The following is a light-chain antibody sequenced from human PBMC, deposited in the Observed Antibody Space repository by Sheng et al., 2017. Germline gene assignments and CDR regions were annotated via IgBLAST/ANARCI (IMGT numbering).Light chain of an antibody. J-gene: IGKJ4*01. CDR1: QRISTY. CDR3: QQSYSSPPLT. CDR2: VAS. V-gene: IGKV1-39*01. Sequence: DIQMTQSPSSLSASVGDRVTITCRASQRISTYLSWYQQKPGIAPKLLIYVASNLQSGVPSRFSGSGSGTDYTLTISGLQPEDFATYFCQQSYSSPPLTFGGGTKVEIK.